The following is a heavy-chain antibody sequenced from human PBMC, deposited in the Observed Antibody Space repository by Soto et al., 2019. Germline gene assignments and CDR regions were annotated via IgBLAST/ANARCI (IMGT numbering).Heavy chain of an antibody. Sequence: EVQLLESGGGLVQPGGSLRLSCAASGFTFSSYAMSWVRQAPGKGLEWVSAISGSGGSTYYADSVKGRFTISRDNAKNSLYLQMNSLRDEDTAVYYCARDKVVFGVVTEIYYYYGMDVWGQGTTVTVSS. CDR2: ISGSGGST. V-gene: IGHV3-23*01. J-gene: IGHJ6*02. CDR1: GFTFSSYA. D-gene: IGHD3-3*01. CDR3: ARDKVVFGVVTEIYYYYGMDV.